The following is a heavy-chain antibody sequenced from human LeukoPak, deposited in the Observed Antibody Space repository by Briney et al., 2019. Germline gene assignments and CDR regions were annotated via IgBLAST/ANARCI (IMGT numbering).Heavy chain of an antibody. D-gene: IGHD3-16*01. J-gene: IGHJ4*02. CDR1: GFTFSDYS. CDR2: ISSSSSYI. Sequence: GGSLRLSCAASGFTFSDYSMHWVRQAPGKGLEWVSSISSSSSYIYYADSVKGRFTISRDNAKNTLYLQMNSLRAEDTAVYYCARAPYGDNGYTAEVADYWGQGTLVTVSS. CDR3: ARAPYGDNGYTAEVADY. V-gene: IGHV3-21*04.